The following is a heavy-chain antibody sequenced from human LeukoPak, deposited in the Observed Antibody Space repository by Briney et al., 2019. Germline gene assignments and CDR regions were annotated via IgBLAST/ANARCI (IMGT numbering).Heavy chain of an antibody. CDR3: AKDELKLDY. CDR1: GFSFSSYE. CDR2: IWYDGSNK. V-gene: IGHV3-33*06. Sequence: GGSLRLSCAASGFSFSSYEWNWVRQAPGKGLEWVAVIWYDGSNKYYADSVKGRFTISRDNSKNTLYLQMNSLRAEDTAVYYCAKDELKLDYWGQGTLVTVSS. D-gene: IGHD1-26*01. J-gene: IGHJ4*02.